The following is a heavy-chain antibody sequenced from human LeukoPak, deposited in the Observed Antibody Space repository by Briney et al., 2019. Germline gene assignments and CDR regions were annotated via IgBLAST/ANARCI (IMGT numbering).Heavy chain of an antibody. CDR3: ARDGRGYCSGGSCRTHYYYYSYMDV. D-gene: IGHD2-15*01. CDR1: GYSISSGYY. J-gene: IGHJ6*03. CDR2: IFHRGST. Sequence: SETLSLTCAVSGYSISSGYYWGWIRQPPGKGLEWIGSIFHRGSTYYNPSLQSRVTISVDTSKNQCSLKLSSVNAADTAVDYCARDGRGYCSGGSCRTHYYYYSYMDVWGKGTTVTVSS. V-gene: IGHV4-38-2*02.